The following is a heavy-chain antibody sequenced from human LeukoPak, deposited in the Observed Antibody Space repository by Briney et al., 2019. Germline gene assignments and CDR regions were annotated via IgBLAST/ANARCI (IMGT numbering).Heavy chain of an antibody. V-gene: IGHV4-4*02. D-gene: IGHD2-2*01. CDR2: IYHSGST. CDR3: ARIMGRGYCSSTSCRGDWFDP. Sequence: SGTLSLTCAVSGGSISSSNWWSWVRQPPGKGLEWIGEIYHSGSTNYNPSLQSRVTISVDKSKNQFSLKLSSVTAADTAVYYCARIMGRGYCSSTSCRGDWFDPWGQGTLVTVSS. J-gene: IGHJ5*02. CDR1: GGSISSSNW.